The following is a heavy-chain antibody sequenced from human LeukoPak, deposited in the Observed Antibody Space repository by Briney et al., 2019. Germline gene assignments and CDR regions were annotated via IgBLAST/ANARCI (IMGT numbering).Heavy chain of an antibody. V-gene: IGHV4-59*08. J-gene: IGHJ3*02. CDR2: IYYSGST. Sequence: SETLSLTCTVAGGSISSDYWSWVRQPAGKGLEWIRYIYYSGSTNYNPSLKRRATISVDTSKNQFSLKLSSVTAAATAVYYCASSPRGAWAFDIWGQGTMVTVSS. CDR3: ASSPRGAWAFDI. CDR1: GGSISSDY. D-gene: IGHD5-12*01.